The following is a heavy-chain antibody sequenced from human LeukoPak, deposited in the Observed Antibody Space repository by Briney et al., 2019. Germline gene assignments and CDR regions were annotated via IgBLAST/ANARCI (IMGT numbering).Heavy chain of an antibody. D-gene: IGHD3-16*01. V-gene: IGHV3-64D*06. CDR3: VKDFGRVRGTPDS. Sequence: GRSLRLSCSASGFVFTIYTRYWVRQAPGKGPEYVSTISGSGNGFSIYYADSVKGRFTISRDNSKNIVYLQMNGLRSEDTAVYYCVKDFGRVRGTPDSWGQGTLVTVSS. CDR1: GFVFTIYT. J-gene: IGHJ4*02. CDR2: ISGSGNGFSI.